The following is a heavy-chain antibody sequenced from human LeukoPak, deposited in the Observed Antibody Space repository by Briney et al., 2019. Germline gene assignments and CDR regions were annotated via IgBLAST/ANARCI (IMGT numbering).Heavy chain of an antibody. J-gene: IGHJ6*03. CDR1: GGSLSSSSYY. V-gene: IGHV4-39*01. CDR2: IYYSGSA. Sequence: SGTMSLTCTVSGGSLSSSSYYWGWIRQPPGKGLEWIGRIYYSGSAYYNPSLKSRVTISVDTSKNQFSLKLSSVTAADTAVYYCARSPIYDSSGYYYVGSYYYYMDVWGKGTTVTVSS. CDR3: ARSPIYDSSGYYYVGSYYYYMDV. D-gene: IGHD3-22*01.